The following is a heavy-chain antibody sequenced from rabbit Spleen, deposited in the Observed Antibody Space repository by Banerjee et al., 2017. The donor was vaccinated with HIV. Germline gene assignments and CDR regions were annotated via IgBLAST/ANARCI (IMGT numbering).Heavy chain of an antibody. CDR3: ARAPHDTSSSYYPRMYYFTL. D-gene: IGHD1-1*01. Sequence: QQQLVESGGGLVKPGASLTLTCKASGFSFSDRDVMCWVRQAPGKGLEWIACINTYTVKSVYASWATGRFAFSRTSSTTVTLRMTSLTVADTATYFCARAPHDTSSSYYPRMYYFTLWGPGTLVTVS. CDR1: GFSFSDRDV. V-gene: IGHV1S45*01. J-gene: IGHJ4*01. CDR2: INTYTVKS.